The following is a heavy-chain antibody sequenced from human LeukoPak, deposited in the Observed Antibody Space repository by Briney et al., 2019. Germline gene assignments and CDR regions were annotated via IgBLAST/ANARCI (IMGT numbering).Heavy chain of an antibody. CDR1: GFTFSGYA. CDR3: AKVPVFSLTISEVVTDDAFDI. J-gene: IGHJ3*02. D-gene: IGHD3-3*01. Sequence: SGGSLRLSCAASGFTFSGYAMSWVRQAPGKGLEWVSAISGSGGATYYADSVKGRFTISRDNSKNTLYLQMNSLRAEDTAVYYCAKVPVFSLTISEVVTDDAFDIWGQGTIVTVSS. CDR2: ISGSGGAT. V-gene: IGHV3-23*01.